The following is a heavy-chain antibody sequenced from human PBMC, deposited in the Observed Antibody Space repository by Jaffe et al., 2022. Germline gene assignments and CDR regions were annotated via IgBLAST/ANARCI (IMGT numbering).Heavy chain of an antibody. D-gene: IGHD4-17*01. CDR2: IYTGGST. CDR3: ARDHYGGVVRYFDY. J-gene: IGHJ4*02. Sequence: QVQLQESGPGLVKPSQTLSLTCTVSGGSISSGGYFWNWIRQPAGKGLEWIGRIYTGGSTNYHPSLKSRVTISLDTSKNQFSLKLSSVTAADTAVYYCARDHYGGVVRYFDYWGQGTLVTVSS. V-gene: IGHV4-61*02. CDR1: GGSISSGGYF.